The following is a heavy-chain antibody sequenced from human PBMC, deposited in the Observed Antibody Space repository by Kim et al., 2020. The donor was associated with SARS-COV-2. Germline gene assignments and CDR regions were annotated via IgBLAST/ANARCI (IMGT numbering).Heavy chain of an antibody. CDR2: ISYSGST. V-gene: IGHV4-59*01. CDR1: GGSISGYY. D-gene: IGHD3-22*01. J-gene: IGHJ3*02. CDR3: ARVSGGYFNDAFDI. Sequence: SETLSLTCFVSGGSISGYYWSWIRQPPGTGLEWIGYISYSGSTKYNPSLKSRATISVDTSKNQFSLKLSSVTAADTAVYFCARVSGGYFNDAFDIWGQGTMVTVSS.